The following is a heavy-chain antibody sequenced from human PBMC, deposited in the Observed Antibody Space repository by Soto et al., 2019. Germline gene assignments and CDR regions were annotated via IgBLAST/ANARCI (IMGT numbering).Heavy chain of an antibody. CDR2: IHGDGGKI. V-gene: IGHV3-7*01. CDR3: TRDFYGGYTYGPGDY. CDR1: GFMFSAYW. D-gene: IGHD5-18*01. J-gene: IGHJ4*02. Sequence: PGGSLRLSCAASGFMFSAYWMSWVRQVPGKGLEWVANIHGDGGKIYYVDSVKGRFTISRDNAKRSLYLQMNSLRAEDTAVYYCTRDFYGGYTYGPGDYWGQGALVTVSS.